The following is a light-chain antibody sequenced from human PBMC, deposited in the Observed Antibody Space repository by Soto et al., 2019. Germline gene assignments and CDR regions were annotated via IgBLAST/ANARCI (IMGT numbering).Light chain of an antibody. CDR1: QSIASF. CDR2: ATS. CDR3: QQTYSMPVT. J-gene: IGKJ2*01. Sequence: DVQMTQSPSSLSASVGDRVTITCRASQSIASFLNWYQQRPGTAPKLLIYATSNLESGVPSRFSGRGSATDFTLSIISMQPEDFATYFCQQTYSMPVTFGQGTK. V-gene: IGKV1-39*01.